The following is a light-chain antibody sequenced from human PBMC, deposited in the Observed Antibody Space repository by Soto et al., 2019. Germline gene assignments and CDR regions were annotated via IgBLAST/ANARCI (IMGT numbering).Light chain of an antibody. Sequence: EIVMTQSPATLFVSPGESATLSCRGSQSVSSNLAWHQQTPGQAPRILMYDASTRETGISARFSGSGAGTEFTLTISSLQSEDFEVDDCQQYHNWPITFGQGTRLEIK. CDR1: QSVSSN. CDR3: QQYHNWPIT. J-gene: IGKJ5*01. CDR2: DAS. V-gene: IGKV3-15*01.